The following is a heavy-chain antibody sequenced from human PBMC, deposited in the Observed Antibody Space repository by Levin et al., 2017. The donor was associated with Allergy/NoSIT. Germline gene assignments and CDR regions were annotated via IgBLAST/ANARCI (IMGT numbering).Heavy chain of an antibody. Sequence: GESLKISCAASGFTFSSYGMHWVRQAPGKGLEWVAVISYDGSNKYYADSVKGRFTISRDNSKNTLYLQMNSLRAEDTAVYYCAKDRYYYDSSVSQHWGQGTLVTVSS. J-gene: IGHJ1*01. CDR3: AKDRYYYDSSVSQH. CDR2: ISYDGSNK. CDR1: GFTFSSYG. V-gene: IGHV3-30*18. D-gene: IGHD3-22*01.